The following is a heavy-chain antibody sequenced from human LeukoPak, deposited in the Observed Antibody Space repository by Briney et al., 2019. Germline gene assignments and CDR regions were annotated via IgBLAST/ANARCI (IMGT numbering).Heavy chain of an antibody. D-gene: IGHD3-10*01. CDR1: GFRFSDYA. CDR2: ISGGGDST. CDR3: AKVRGSYGSGIIDY. Sequence: GGSLRLSCAAYGFRFSDYAMSWVRLAPGEGLAWVSAISGGGDSTYYADSVKGRFTIPRDNSKNTLYLQMNSLRAEDTAEYYCAKVRGSYGSGIIDYWGQGTLVTVSS. V-gene: IGHV3-23*01. J-gene: IGHJ4*02.